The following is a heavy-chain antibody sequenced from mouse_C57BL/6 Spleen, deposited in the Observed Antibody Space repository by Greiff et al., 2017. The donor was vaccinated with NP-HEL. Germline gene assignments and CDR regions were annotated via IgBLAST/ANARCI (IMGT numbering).Heavy chain of an antibody. CDR3: TRFYGNFWFAY. V-gene: IGHV1-15*01. J-gene: IGHJ3*01. CDR2: IDPETGGT. Sequence: QVQLQQSGAELVRPGASVTLSCKASGYTFTDYEMHWVKQTPVHGLAWIGAIDPETGGTAYNQKFKGKAILTADKSSSTAYMELRSLTSEDSAVYYCTRFYGNFWFAYWGQGTLVTVSA. CDR1: GYTFTDYE. D-gene: IGHD2-1*01.